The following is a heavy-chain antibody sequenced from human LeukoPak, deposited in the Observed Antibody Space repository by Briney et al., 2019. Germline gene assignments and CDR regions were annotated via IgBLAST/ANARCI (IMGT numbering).Heavy chain of an antibody. Sequence: GGSLRLSCAASGXTFSSYTMHWVRQAPGKGLEWVAVISYDGSNKYYADSVKGRFTISRDNSKNTLYLQMNSLRAEDTAVYYCAKSRIAARLIIDYWGQGTLVTVSS. D-gene: IGHD6-6*01. CDR1: GXTFSSYT. V-gene: IGHV3-30*18. CDR2: ISYDGSNK. CDR3: AKSRIAARLIIDY. J-gene: IGHJ4*02.